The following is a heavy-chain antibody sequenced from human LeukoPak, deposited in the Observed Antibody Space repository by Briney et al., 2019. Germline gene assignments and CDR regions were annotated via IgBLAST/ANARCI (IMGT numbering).Heavy chain of an antibody. CDR1: GFTFSSYA. J-gene: IGHJ4*02. CDR2: ISGSGGST. CDR3: ARATEGARDY. Sequence: HPGGSLRLSCAASGFTFSSYAMSWVRQGPGKGLEWVSTISGSGGSTYCADSVKGRFTISRDNAKNSLYLQMNSLRAEDTAVYYCARATEGARDYWGQGTLVTVSS. V-gene: IGHV3-23*01. D-gene: IGHD1-26*01.